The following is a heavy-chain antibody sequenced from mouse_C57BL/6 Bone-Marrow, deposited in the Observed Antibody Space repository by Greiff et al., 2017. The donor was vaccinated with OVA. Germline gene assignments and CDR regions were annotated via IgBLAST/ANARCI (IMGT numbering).Heavy chain of an antibody. J-gene: IGHJ1*03. Sequence: EVKLMESGGGLVQSGRSLRLSCATSGFTFSDFYMEWVRQAPGKGLEWIAASRNKANDYTTEYSASVKGRFIVSRDTSQSILYLQMNALRAEDTAIYYCARDADPPWYFDVWGTGTTVTVSS. CDR2: SRNKANDYTT. CDR1: GFTFSDFY. CDR3: ARDADPPWYFDV. V-gene: IGHV7-1*01.